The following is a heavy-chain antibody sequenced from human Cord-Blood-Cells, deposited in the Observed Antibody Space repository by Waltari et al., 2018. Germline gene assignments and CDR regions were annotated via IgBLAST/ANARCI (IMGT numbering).Heavy chain of an antibody. CDR2: INHSGST. Sequence: QVQLQQWGAGLLKPSETLSLTCAVYGGSFSGYYWSWMRQPPGKGLEWIGEINHSGSTNYNPSLQSRVTISVDTSKNQFSLKLSSVTAADTAVYYCARGGGSSGEGNWFDPWGQGTLVTVSS. D-gene: IGHD6-19*01. J-gene: IGHJ5*02. CDR1: GGSFSGYY. CDR3: ARGGGSSGEGNWFDP. V-gene: IGHV4-34*01.